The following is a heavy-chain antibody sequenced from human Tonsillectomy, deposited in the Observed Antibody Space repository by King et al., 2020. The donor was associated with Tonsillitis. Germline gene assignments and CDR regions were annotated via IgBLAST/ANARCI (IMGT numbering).Heavy chain of an antibody. CDR3: ARVQYYYDSVGYPRMYGLDA. D-gene: IGHD3-22*01. CDR1: GYTFTSYY. Sequence: QLVQSGAEVKKSGASVKVSCKASGYTFTSYYIHWVRQAPGQGLEWMGIINPSGGSTNYAQKFQDRVTMTRDTSTSTVYMELSSLRSEDTAVYYCARVQYYYDSVGYPRMYGLDAGGQGTAVTVS. CDR2: INPSGGST. V-gene: IGHV1-46*03. J-gene: IGHJ6*02.